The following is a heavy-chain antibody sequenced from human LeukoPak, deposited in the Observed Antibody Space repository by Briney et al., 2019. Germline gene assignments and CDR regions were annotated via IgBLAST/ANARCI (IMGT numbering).Heavy chain of an antibody. D-gene: IGHD3-16*01. CDR3: ARDMPFGGH. V-gene: IGHV3-7*03. CDR2: IKQDGSEK. CDR1: GFTFSAYW. Sequence: GGSLRLSCAASGFTFSAYWMNWVRQAPGKGLEWVANIKQDGSEKNYVDSVKGRFTISRDNAKNSLYLQLNSLRAEDTAVYYCARDMPFGGHWGQGTLVTVSS. J-gene: IGHJ4*02.